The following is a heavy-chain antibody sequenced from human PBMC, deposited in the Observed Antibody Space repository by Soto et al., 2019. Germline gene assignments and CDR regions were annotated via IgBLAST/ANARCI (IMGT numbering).Heavy chain of an antibody. CDR2: MSSSGSTI. J-gene: IGHJ4*02. CDR1: GFTFSSYE. D-gene: IGHD2-15*01. Sequence: EVQLVESGGGLVQPGGSLRLSCAASGFTFSSYEMNWVRQAPGKGLEWVSYMSSSGSTIYYADSVKGRFTISRDNAKNSLYLQMNSLRVEDTAVYYCARGLGYCSGGSCYRYYFDSWGQGALVTVSS. V-gene: IGHV3-48*03. CDR3: ARGLGYCSGGSCYRYYFDS.